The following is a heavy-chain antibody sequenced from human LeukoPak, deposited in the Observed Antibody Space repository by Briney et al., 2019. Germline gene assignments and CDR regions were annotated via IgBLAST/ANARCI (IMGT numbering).Heavy chain of an antibody. Sequence: GGSLRLSCAASGFTFSSYWMSWVRQAPGKGLEWVANIKQDGSEKYYVDSVKGRFTISRDNSKNTLYLQMNSLRAEDTAVYYCAKSRRDLYDAFDIWGQGTMVTVSS. CDR3: AKSRRDLYDAFDI. CDR1: GFTFSSYW. V-gene: IGHV3-7*03. J-gene: IGHJ3*02. D-gene: IGHD1-1*01. CDR2: IKQDGSEK.